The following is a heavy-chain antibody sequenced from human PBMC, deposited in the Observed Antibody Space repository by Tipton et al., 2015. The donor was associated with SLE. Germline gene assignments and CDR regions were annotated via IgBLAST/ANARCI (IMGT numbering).Heavy chain of an antibody. Sequence: QSGAEVKKPGSSVKISCKASGGTFSSYAISWVRQAPGQGLEWMGGIIPIFGTANYAQKFQGRVTITADESTSTAYMELSSLGSEDAAVYCCAKDVAVGGWVYYFDYWGQGTLVTVSS. V-gene: IGHV1-69*01. D-gene: IGHD6-19*01. CDR1: GGTFSSYA. CDR3: AKDVAVGGWVYYFDY. J-gene: IGHJ4*02. CDR2: IIPIFGTA.